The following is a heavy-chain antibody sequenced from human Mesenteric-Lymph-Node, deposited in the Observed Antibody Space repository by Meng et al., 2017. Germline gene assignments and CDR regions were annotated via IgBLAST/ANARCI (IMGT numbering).Heavy chain of an antibody. CDR2: IYYSGST. V-gene: IGHV4-31*03. Sequence: QVQLQDSGPGLVKPSQTLSLTCTGSCGSISSGGFYWSWIRQHPGKGLEWIGYIYYSGSTYYNPSLRSRVAISIDTSKNQFSLKLTSVTAADTAVYFCARTNYGDYNWFDPWGQGTLVTVSS. CDR1: CGSISSGGFY. J-gene: IGHJ5*02. CDR3: ARTNYGDYNWFDP. D-gene: IGHD4-17*01.